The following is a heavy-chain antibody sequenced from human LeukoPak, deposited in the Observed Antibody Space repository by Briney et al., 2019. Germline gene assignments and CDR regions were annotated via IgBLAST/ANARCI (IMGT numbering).Heavy chain of an antibody. CDR3: AKWDTYYDSSGYYFY. CDR1: GFTFSSYG. J-gene: IGHJ4*02. Sequence: GGSLRLSCAASGFTFSSYGMSWVRQAPGKGLEWVSAISGSGGSTYYADSVKGRFTISRDNSKNTLYLQMSSLRAEDTAVYYCAKWDTYYDSSGYYFYWGQGTLVTVSS. V-gene: IGHV3-23*01. CDR2: ISGSGGST. D-gene: IGHD3-22*01.